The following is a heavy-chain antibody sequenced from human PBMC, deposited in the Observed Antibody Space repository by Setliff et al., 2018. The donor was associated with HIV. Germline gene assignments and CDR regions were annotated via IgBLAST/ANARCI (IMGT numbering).Heavy chain of an antibody. CDR1: EYSFTSYW. CDR2: IYPGDSDT. Sequence: GESLKISCKGSEYSFTSYWIGWVRQMPGKGLEWMGIIYPGDSDTRYSPSFQGQVTISADKSISTAYLQWSSLKASDTAMYYCAKHLSPGSGWYSKARGMDVWGQGTTVTVSS. V-gene: IGHV5-51*01. J-gene: IGHJ6*02. CDR3: AKHLSPGSGWYSKARGMDV. D-gene: IGHD6-19*01.